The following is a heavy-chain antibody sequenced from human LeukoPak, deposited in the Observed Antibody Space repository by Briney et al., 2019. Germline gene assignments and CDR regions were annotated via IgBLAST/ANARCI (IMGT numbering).Heavy chain of an antibody. D-gene: IGHD2-15*01. CDR2: INPNSGGT. CDR3: ASYCSGGSCYSDDAFDI. Sequence: ASAKVSCKASGYTFTGYYMHWVRQAPGQGLEWMGRINPNSGGTNYAQKFQCRVTMTRDTSISTAYMELSRLRSDDTAVYYCASYCSGGSCYSDDAFDIWGQGTMVTVSS. J-gene: IGHJ3*02. V-gene: IGHV1-2*06. CDR1: GYTFTGYY.